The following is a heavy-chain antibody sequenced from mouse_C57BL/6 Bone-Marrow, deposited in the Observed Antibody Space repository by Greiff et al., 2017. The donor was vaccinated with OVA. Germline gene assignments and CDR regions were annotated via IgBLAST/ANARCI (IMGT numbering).Heavy chain of an antibody. CDR1: GFTFSDYG. CDR3: ARGDYYGRDYAMDY. J-gene: IGHJ4*01. CDR2: ISSCSSTI. V-gene: IGHV5-17*01. D-gene: IGHD1-1*01. Sequence: EVKLMESGGGLVKPGGSLKLSCAASGFTFSDYGMHWVRQAPEKGLEWVAYISSCSSTIYYADTVKGRFTISRDNAKNTLFLQMTSLRSEDTAMYYCARGDYYGRDYAMDYWGQGTSVTVSS.